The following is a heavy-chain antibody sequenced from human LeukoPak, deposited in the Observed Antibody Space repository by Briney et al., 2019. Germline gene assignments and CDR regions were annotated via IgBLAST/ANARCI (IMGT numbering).Heavy chain of an antibody. J-gene: IGHJ6*03. CDR3: AKASNFLVQPGYYYYYMDV. D-gene: IGHD6-13*01. CDR2: ISGSGGST. CDR1: GFTFSSYW. Sequence: PGGSLRLSCAASGFTFSSYWMSWVRQAPGKGLEWVSAISGSGGSTYYADSVKGRFTISRDNSKNTLYLQMNSLRAEDTAVYYCAKASNFLVQPGYYYYYMDVWGKGTTVTVSS. V-gene: IGHV3-23*01.